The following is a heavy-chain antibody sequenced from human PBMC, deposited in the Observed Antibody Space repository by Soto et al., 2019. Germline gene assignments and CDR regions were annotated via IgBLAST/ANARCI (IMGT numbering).Heavy chain of an antibody. D-gene: IGHD3-3*01. CDR1: GFTFSSFG. CDR2: IWYDGSKK. CDR3: ARDASYYSLWSGYYPSRNGMDV. V-gene: IGHV3-33*01. J-gene: IGHJ6*02. Sequence: QVQVVESGGGVVQPGRSLRLSCAASGFTFSSFGMHWVRQAPGKGLEWVSLIWYDGSKKSYGDSVKGRFTISRDNSRNTVYLQRNSLRADDTAVYYCARDASYYSLWSGYYPSRNGMDVWGQWTTVTVSS.